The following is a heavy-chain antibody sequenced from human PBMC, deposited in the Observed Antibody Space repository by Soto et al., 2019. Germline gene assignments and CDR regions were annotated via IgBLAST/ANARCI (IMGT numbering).Heavy chain of an antibody. CDR3: ARDRGYSSGGSCYPPPYYFDY. CDR1: GGSISSYY. D-gene: IGHD2-15*01. CDR2: IYYSGST. J-gene: IGHJ4*02. V-gene: IGHV4-59*01. Sequence: PSETLSLTCTVSGGSISSYYWSWIRQPPGKGLEWIGYIYYSGSTNYNPSLKSRVTISVDTSKNQFSLKLSSVTAADTAVYYCARDRGYSSGGSCYPPPYYFDYWGQGTLVTVSS.